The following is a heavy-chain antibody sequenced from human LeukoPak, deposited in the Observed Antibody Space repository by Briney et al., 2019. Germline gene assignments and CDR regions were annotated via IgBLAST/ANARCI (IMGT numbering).Heavy chain of an antibody. Sequence: GGSLRLSCAASGFTFSSYSMNWVRQAPGKGLEWVSSISSSSSYIYYAGSVKGRFTISRDNAKNSLYLQMNSLRAEDTAVYYCARPRGNVEMATNPFDYWGQGTLVTVSS. D-gene: IGHD5-24*01. V-gene: IGHV3-21*01. CDR3: ARPRGNVEMATNPFDY. CDR1: GFTFSSYS. CDR2: ISSSSSYI. J-gene: IGHJ4*02.